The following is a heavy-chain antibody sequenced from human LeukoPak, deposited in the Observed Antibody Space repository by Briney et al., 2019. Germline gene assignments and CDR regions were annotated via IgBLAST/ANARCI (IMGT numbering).Heavy chain of an antibody. CDR3: ARDIYYYDSSEGYYYYMDV. V-gene: IGHV4-4*07. J-gene: IGHJ6*03. CDR1: GGSISSYY. Sequence: SETLSLTCTVSGGSISSYYWSWIRQPAGKGLEWIGRIYTSGSTNYNPSLKSRVTMSVDTSKNQFSLKLSSVTAADTAVYYCARDIYYYDSSEGYYYYMDVWGKGTTVTVSS. D-gene: IGHD3-22*01. CDR2: IYTSGST.